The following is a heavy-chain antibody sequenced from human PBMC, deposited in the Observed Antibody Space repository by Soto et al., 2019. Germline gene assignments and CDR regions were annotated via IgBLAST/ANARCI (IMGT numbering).Heavy chain of an antibody. CDR1: GFTFDDYA. D-gene: IGHD3-22*01. V-gene: IGHV3-9*01. J-gene: IGHJ3*02. CDR3: AKDYDYDIRDAFDI. CDR2: ISWNSGSI. Sequence: EVQLVESGGGLVQPGRSLRLSCAASGFTFDDYAMHWVRQAPGKGLEWVSGISWNSGSIGYADSVKGRFTITRDNAKNSLYLQMNSLRAEDTALYYCAKDYDYDIRDAFDIWGQGTMVTVSS.